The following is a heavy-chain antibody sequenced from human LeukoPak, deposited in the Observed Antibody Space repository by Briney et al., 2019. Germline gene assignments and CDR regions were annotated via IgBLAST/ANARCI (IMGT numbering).Heavy chain of an antibody. Sequence: GESLRISCKGSGYRFTSYWISWVRQMPGKGLEWMGRIDPSDSYTNYSPSFQGHVTISADKSISTAYLQWSSLKASDTAMYYCARAVGVADHFDYWGQGTLVTVSS. D-gene: IGHD2-15*01. CDR3: ARAVGVADHFDY. CDR1: GYRFTSYW. J-gene: IGHJ4*02. V-gene: IGHV5-10-1*01. CDR2: IDPSDSYT.